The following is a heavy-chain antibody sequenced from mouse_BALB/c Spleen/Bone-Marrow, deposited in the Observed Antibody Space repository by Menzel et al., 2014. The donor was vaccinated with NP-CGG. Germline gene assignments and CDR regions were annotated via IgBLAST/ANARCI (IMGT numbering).Heavy chain of an antibody. CDR3: VHGNYVDY. CDR1: GFNIKDTY. V-gene: IGHV14-3*02. CDR2: IDPANGNT. Sequence: VQLQQSGAELVKPGASVKLSCTASGFNIKDTYMHWVKQRPERGLEWIGRIDPANGNTKYDPKFQGKATITADTSSNTAYLQLSSLTSEDTAVYYCVHGNYVDYWGRGTTLTVSS. J-gene: IGHJ2*01. D-gene: IGHD2-1*01.